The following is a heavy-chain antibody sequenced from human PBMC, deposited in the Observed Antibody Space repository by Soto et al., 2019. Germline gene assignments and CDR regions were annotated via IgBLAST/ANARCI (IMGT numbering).Heavy chain of an antibody. CDR3: ATQSYYCGMDV. J-gene: IGHJ6*02. CDR2: ISAYNVNT. V-gene: IGHV1-18*01. CDR1: GYTFSSYF. Sequence: ASVKVSCKASGYTFSSYFITWVRQAPGQGLEWMGWISAYNVNTSYAQMLQGRVTMTTDTSTNTAYMELRSLRSDDTAVFYCATQSYYCGMDVWRQGPTVTFSS.